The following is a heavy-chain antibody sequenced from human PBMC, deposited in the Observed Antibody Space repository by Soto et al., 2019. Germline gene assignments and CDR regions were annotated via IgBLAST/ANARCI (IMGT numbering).Heavy chain of an antibody. CDR2: ISYDGSNK. D-gene: IGHD7-27*01. CDR3: AKWGTIDY. CDR1: GFTFSSYG. Sequence: GGSLRLSCAASGFTFSSYGMHWVRQAPGKGLEWVAVISYDGSNKYYADSVKGRFTISRDNSKNTLYLQMNSLRAEDTAVYYCAKWGTIDYWGQGTLVTVSS. J-gene: IGHJ4*02. V-gene: IGHV3-30*18.